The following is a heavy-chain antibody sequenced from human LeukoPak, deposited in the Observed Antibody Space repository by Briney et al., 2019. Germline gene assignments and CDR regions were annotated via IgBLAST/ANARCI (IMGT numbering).Heavy chain of an antibody. D-gene: IGHD6-19*01. Sequence: GGSLRLSCAASGFTFSSYAMHWVRQAPGKGLEWVAVISYDGSNKYYADSVKGRFTISRDNSKNTLYLQMNSLRAEDTAVYYCARDLVVAGTGNSFDPWGQGTLVTVSS. J-gene: IGHJ5*02. V-gene: IGHV3-30*04. CDR1: GFTFSSYA. CDR3: ARDLVVAGTGNSFDP. CDR2: ISYDGSNK.